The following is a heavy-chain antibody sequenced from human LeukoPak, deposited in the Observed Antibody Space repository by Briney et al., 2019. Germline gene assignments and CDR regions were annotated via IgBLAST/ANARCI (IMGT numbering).Heavy chain of an antibody. CDR1: GGSISSYY. Sequence: SETLSLTCTVSGGSISSYYWGWIRQPPGKGLEWIGSIYYSGSTYYNPSLKSRVTISVDTSKNQFSLKLSSVTAADTAVYYCARRDSWSGKNAFDIWGQGTMVTVSS. J-gene: IGHJ3*02. CDR2: IYYSGST. D-gene: IGHD3-3*01. CDR3: ARRDSWSGKNAFDI. V-gene: IGHV4-39*01.